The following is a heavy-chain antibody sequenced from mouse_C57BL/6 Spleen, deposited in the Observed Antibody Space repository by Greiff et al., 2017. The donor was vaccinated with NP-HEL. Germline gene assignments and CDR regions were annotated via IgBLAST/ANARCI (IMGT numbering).Heavy chain of an antibody. J-gene: IGHJ1*03. CDR1: GYSFTGYY. Sequence: EVQLQQSGPELVKPGASVKISCKASGYSFTGYYMNWVKQSPEKSLEWIGEINPSTGGTTYNQKFKAKATLTVDKSSSTAYMQLKSLTSEDSAVYYCARRSRYFDGWGTGTTVTVSS. CDR3: ARRSRYFDG. CDR2: INPSTGGT. V-gene: IGHV1-42*01.